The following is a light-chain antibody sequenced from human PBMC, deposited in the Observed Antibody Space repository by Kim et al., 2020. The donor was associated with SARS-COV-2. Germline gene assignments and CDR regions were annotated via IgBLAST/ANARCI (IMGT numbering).Light chain of an antibody. J-gene: IGKJ2*03. V-gene: IGKV3-20*01. Sequence: PGERATLSSRASHTVTSNYLSWYQQKPGQPPRLLIYGASTRATGTPDRFTGTGSGTDFTLTIRRLEPEDFAVYYCQQFGGSPMYSFGQGTKLEI. CDR1: HTVTSNY. CDR2: GAS. CDR3: QQFGGSPMYS.